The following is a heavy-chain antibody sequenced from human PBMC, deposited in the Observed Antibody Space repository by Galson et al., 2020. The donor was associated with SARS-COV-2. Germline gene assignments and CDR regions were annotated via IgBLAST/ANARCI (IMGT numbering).Heavy chain of an antibody. CDR2: ISYDGRNK. J-gene: IGHJ4*02. D-gene: IGHD2-21*02. Sequence: GGSLRLSCEASGFTFSDFAINWVRQAPGKGLEWVAIISYDGRNKHFAASVRGRFTVSRNNSKNTVFLQMNNLGLEDTALYYCARDLYNPVAVAAGGGLDSWGQGTLVTVAS. V-gene: IGHV3-30*04. CDR1: GFTFSDFA. CDR3: ARDLYNPVAVAAGGGLDS.